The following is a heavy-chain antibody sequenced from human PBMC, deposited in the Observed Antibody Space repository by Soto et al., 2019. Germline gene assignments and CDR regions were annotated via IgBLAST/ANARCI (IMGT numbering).Heavy chain of an antibody. V-gene: IGHV3-66*01. CDR1: GFTVGSNY. Sequence: EVQLVESGGGLVQPGGSLRLSCAASGFTVGSNYMTWVRQAPGKGLEWVSNIYSGGTTSYADSVKGRFTISRDNSKNTLFLQMNSLRDDDTAVYYCASGASGNYRWGQGTLVTVSS. J-gene: IGHJ4*02. D-gene: IGHD3-10*01. CDR2: IYSGGTT. CDR3: ASGASGNYR.